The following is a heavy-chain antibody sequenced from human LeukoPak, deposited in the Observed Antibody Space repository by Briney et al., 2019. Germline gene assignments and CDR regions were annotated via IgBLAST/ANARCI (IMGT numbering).Heavy chain of an antibody. CDR1: GYTFTGYY. CDR3: ARGPDSSGYYYGY. CDR2: VNPNSGGT. D-gene: IGHD3-22*01. Sequence: APVTVSCKASGYTFTGYYMHWVRQAPGQGLEWMGWVNPNSGGTNYAQKFQGRVTMTRDTSISTAYMELSRLRSDDTAVYYCARGPDSSGYYYGYWGQGTLVTVSS. J-gene: IGHJ4*02. V-gene: IGHV1-2*02.